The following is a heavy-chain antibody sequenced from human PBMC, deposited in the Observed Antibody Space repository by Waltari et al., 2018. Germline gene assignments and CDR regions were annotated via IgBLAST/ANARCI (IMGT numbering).Heavy chain of an antibody. J-gene: IGHJ6*02. CDR2: IYSGGST. CDR3: ARDGNGGGV. D-gene: IGHD3-16*01. V-gene: IGHV3-66*01. CDR1: GFTVGNNY. Sequence: EVQLVESGGGLVLPGGSLRLSCTASGFTVGNNYMNWVRQAPGKGLEWVSLIYSGGSTYYADSVKGRFTISRDSSKNTLYLQMNSLRAEDSAVYYCARDGNGGGVWGRGTTVTVSS.